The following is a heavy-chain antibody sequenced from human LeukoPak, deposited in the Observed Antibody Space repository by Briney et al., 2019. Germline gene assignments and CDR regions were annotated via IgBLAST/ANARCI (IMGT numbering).Heavy chain of an antibody. V-gene: IGHV1-18*01. Sequence: WASVKVSCKASGYTFTSYGISWVRQAPGQGLEWMGWISAYNGNTNYAQKLQGRVTMTTDTSTSTAYMELSGLRSDDTAVYYCAREFGPVATGTRGNPSDYWGQGTLVTVSS. CDR2: ISAYNGNT. J-gene: IGHJ4*02. CDR1: GYTFTSYG. D-gene: IGHD1-1*01. CDR3: AREFGPVATGTRGNPSDY.